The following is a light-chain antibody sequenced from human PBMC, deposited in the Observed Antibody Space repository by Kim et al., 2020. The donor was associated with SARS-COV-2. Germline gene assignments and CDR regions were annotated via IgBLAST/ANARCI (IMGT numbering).Light chain of an antibody. CDR1: SSDVGGYNY. CDR3: SSYAGSNNLVV. Sequence: QSALTQPPSASGSPGQSVTISCTGTSSDVGGYNYVSWYQQHPGKAPKLMIYEVSKRHSGVPDRFSGSKSGNTASLTVSGLQAEDEADYYCSSYAGSNNLVVFGGGTQLTVL. J-gene: IGLJ2*01. V-gene: IGLV2-8*01. CDR2: EVS.